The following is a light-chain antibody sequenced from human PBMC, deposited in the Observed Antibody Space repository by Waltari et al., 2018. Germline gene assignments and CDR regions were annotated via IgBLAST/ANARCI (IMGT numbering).Light chain of an antibody. Sequence: QSVLTQPPSASGTPGPSVTISSSGSSSNIGNNYVYWHQQPPRTAPKLLISANDQRPSGVPNRFSGSKSGTSASLAISGLRSEDEADYYCAAWDDSLGVWTFGGGTKLTVL. J-gene: IGLJ2*01. CDR3: AAWDDSLGVWT. CDR1: SSNIGNNY. V-gene: IGLV1-47*01. CDR2: AND.